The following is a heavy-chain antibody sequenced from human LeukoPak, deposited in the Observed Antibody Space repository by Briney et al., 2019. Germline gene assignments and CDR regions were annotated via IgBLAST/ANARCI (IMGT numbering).Heavy chain of an antibody. Sequence: SETLSLTCAVYGGSFSGYYWSWIRQPPGKGLEWIGEINHSGSTNYNPSLKSRVTISVDTSKNQFSLKLSSVTAADTAVYYCASGSGWPQNYFDYWGQGTLVTVSS. J-gene: IGHJ4*02. CDR3: ASGSGWPQNYFDY. CDR2: INHSGST. D-gene: IGHD6-19*01. CDR1: GGSFSGYY. V-gene: IGHV4-34*01.